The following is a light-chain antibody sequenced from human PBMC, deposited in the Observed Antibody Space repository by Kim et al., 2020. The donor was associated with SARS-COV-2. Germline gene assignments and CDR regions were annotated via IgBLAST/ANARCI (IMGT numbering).Light chain of an antibody. CDR3: CSYAGSSPYV. CDR1: SSDVGSYNL. V-gene: IGLV2-23*02. J-gene: IGLJ1*01. Sequence: GQSITLSCTGTSSDVGSYNLVSWYQQHPGKAPKLMIYEVSKRPSGVSNRFSGSKSGNTASLTISGLQAEDEADYYCCSYAGSSPYVFGTGTKVTVL. CDR2: EVS.